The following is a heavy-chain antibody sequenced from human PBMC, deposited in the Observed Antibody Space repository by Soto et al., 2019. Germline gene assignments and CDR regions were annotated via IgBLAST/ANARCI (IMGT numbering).Heavy chain of an antibody. V-gene: IGHV3-15*01. CDR1: GFTFSNAW. D-gene: IGHD3-10*01. Sequence: GGSLRLSCAASGFTFSNAWMSWVRQAPGKGLEWVGRIKSKTDGGTTDYAAPVKGRFTISRDDSKNTLYLQMNSLKTEDTAVYYCTTDIITMVRGVNDYYYMDVWGKGTTVTVSS. J-gene: IGHJ6*03. CDR2: IKSKTDGGTT. CDR3: TTDIITMVRGVNDYYYMDV.